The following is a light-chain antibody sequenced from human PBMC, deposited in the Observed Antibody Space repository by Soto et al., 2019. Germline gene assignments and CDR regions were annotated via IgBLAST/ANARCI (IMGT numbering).Light chain of an antibody. Sequence: EIVMTQSPATLSLSPGERATLSCRASPSVSSDLSWYQQRPGQAPRLLLYGASTRATGIPARFSGGGSGTQFTLTISSLQSEDFAVYYCQQYNNWPPYTFGQGTKLEIK. V-gene: IGKV3-15*01. CDR3: QQYNNWPPYT. CDR1: PSVSSD. J-gene: IGKJ2*01. CDR2: GAS.